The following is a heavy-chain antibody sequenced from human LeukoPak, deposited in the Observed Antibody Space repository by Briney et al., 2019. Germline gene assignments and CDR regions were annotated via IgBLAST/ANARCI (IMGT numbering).Heavy chain of an antibody. CDR1: GYTFSGNY. CDR2: INPNSGGT. J-gene: IGHJ4*02. D-gene: IGHD2-15*01. V-gene: IGHV1-2*02. Sequence: GASVKVSCKASGYTFSGNYMHWVRQAPGQGLEYMGWINPNSGGTNYAQTFQGRVTMTRDTSISTAYMELSRLRSDDTAVYYCARVWEDIVVVVAATAYFDYWGQGTLVTVSS. CDR3: ARVWEDIVVVVAATAYFDY.